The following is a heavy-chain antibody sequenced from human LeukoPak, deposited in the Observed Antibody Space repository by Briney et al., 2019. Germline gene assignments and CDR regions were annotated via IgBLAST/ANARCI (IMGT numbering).Heavy chain of an antibody. CDR2: ISNSGTVK. V-gene: IGHV3-11*04. Sequence: PGGSLTLSCVVYGLTFGGHYVSWIRQAPGTGLDWIAYISNSGTVKNYANSVRGRFTISRDSAKGSVFLQMSSLRSYDMHVYACTRGDSLDLWGQGTLVSVSP. CDR3: TRGDSLDL. CDR1: GLTFGGHY. D-gene: IGHD2-21*02. J-gene: IGHJ4*02.